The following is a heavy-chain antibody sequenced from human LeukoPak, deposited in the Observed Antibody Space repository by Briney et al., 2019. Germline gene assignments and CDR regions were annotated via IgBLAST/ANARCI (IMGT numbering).Heavy chain of an antibody. Sequence: GGSLRLSCAASGFSFHNYIMHWVRQAPGKGLDWVAVILEDGSHQYYTDSVKGRFTISRDNSKNTLFLQMNSLRGEDTAMYYCARVQGGGFRTADSWGQGTLVTVSS. CDR1: GFSFHNYI. J-gene: IGHJ5*02. CDR3: ARVQGGGFRTADS. D-gene: IGHD1-14*01. V-gene: IGHV3-30*03. CDR2: ILEDGSHQ.